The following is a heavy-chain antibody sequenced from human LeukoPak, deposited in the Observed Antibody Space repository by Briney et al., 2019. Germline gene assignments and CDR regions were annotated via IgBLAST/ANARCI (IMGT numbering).Heavy chain of an antibody. Sequence: ASVKVSCKASGYTFTSCGISWGRRAPGQGLERRGWISAYNGNTNYAPKLQGRVTMTTDTSTSTAYMELRSLRSDDTAVYYCARDLTVDYYGSGNRPWYPDYWGQGTLVTVSS. D-gene: IGHD3-10*01. CDR2: ISAYNGNT. V-gene: IGHV1-18*01. J-gene: IGHJ4*02. CDR3: ARDLTVDYYGSGNRPWYPDY. CDR1: GYTFTSCG.